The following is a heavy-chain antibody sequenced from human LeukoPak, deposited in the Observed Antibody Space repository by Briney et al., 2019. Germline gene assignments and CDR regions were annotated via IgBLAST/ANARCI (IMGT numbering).Heavy chain of an antibody. J-gene: IGHJ4*02. Sequence: GGSLRLSCAASGFTFSSYAMSWVRQAPGKGLEWVSAISGSGGSTYYADSVKGRFTISRDNSKNTLYLQMNSLRAEDTAVYYCANDRSKLREFDYWGQGPLVTVSS. CDR2: ISGSGGST. CDR1: GFTFSSYA. V-gene: IGHV3-23*01. D-gene: IGHD1-1*01. CDR3: ANDRSKLREFDY.